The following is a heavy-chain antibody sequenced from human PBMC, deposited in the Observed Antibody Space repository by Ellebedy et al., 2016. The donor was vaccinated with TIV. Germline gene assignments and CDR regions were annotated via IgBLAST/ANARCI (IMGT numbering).Heavy chain of an antibody. CDR3: ARRDEGYNGMDV. V-gene: IGHV5-10-1*01. Sequence: KVSCXGFGYRFTSYWITWVRQMPGKGLEWMGRIDPSDSYTNYSPSFQGHVTISADKSISTAYLQWSSLKASDTALYYCARRDEGYNGMDVWGRGTTVTVSS. J-gene: IGHJ6*02. CDR1: GYRFTSYW. CDR2: IDPSDSYT.